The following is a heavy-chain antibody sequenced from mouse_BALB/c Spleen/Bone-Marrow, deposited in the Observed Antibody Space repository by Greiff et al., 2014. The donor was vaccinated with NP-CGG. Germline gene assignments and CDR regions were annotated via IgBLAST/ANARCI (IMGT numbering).Heavy chain of an antibody. CDR1: GFNVKDTY. Sequence: EVKVVESGAELVKPGASVKLSCTASGFNVKDTYMQWVKQRPEQGLEWIGRIDPANGNTQYDPTLQGKATITTDTSSNTAYLQLSSLTSEDTAVYYCTREGHYYGSDVLDYWGQGTSVTVSS. D-gene: IGHD1-2*01. J-gene: IGHJ4*01. V-gene: IGHV14-3*02. CDR3: TREGHYYGSDVLDY. CDR2: IDPANGNT.